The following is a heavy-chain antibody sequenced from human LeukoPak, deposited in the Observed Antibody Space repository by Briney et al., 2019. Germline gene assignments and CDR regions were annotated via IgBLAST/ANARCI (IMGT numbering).Heavy chain of an antibody. V-gene: IGHV4-34*01. CDR2: INHSGST. CDR3: ARLNPGHYDSSITWGYFDY. Sequence: SETLSLTCAVYGGSFSGYYWSWIRQPPGKGLEWIGEINHSGSTNYNPSLKSRVTISVDTSKNQLSLKLSSVTAADTAVYYCARLNPGHYDSSITWGYFDYWGQGTLVTVSS. J-gene: IGHJ4*02. D-gene: IGHD3-22*01. CDR1: GGSFSGYY.